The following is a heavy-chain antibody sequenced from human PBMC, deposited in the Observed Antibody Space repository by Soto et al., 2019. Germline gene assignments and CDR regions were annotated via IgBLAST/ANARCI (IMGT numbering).Heavy chain of an antibody. CDR2: IYYSGST. J-gene: IGHJ4*02. CDR1: GGSISSTSYY. Sequence: NPSETLSLTCTVSGGSISSTSYYWGWIRQPPGKGLEWIGNIYYSGSTYYNPSLKSRVTISVDTSKNQFSLKLSSVTAADTAVYYCARHKAPFEDFDYWGQGTLVTVSS. CDR3: ARHKAPFEDFDY. D-gene: IGHD3-16*01. V-gene: IGHV4-39*01.